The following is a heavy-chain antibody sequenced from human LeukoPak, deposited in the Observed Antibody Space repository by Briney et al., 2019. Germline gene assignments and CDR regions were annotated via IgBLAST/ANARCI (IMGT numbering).Heavy chain of an antibody. Sequence: PGGSLRLSCTASGFTFGDYAMSWVRQAPGKGLEWVGFIRSKAYGGTTEYAASVKGRFTISRDDSKSIAYLQMNSLKTEDTAVYYCTREKVVVVTAKYHYYFDYWGQGTLVTVSS. CDR2: IRSKAYGGTT. CDR3: TREKVVVVTAKYHYYFDY. J-gene: IGHJ4*02. D-gene: IGHD2-21*02. CDR1: GFTFGDYA. V-gene: IGHV3-49*04.